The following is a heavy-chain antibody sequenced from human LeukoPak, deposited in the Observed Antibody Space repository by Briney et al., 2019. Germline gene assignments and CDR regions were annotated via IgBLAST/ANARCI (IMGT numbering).Heavy chain of an antibody. Sequence: GGSLRLSRAASGFTFSSYWMHWVRQAPGKGLVWVSRINSDGSSTTYADSVKGRFTISRDNAKNTLYLQMNSLRAEDTAVYYCARGGCSSTNCHLADYWGQGTLVTVSS. CDR2: INSDGSST. J-gene: IGHJ4*02. V-gene: IGHV3-74*01. D-gene: IGHD2-2*01. CDR1: GFTFSSYW. CDR3: ARGGCSSTNCHLADY.